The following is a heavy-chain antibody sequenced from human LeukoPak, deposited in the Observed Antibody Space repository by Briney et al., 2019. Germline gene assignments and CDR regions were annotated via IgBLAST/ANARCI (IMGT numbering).Heavy chain of an antibody. J-gene: IGHJ4*02. CDR3: AKDRRSSGFDY. CDR2: ISSSGSTI. Sequence: GGSLRLSCAASGFTFSDYYMSWIRQAPGKGLEWVSYISSSGSTIYYADSVKGRFTISRGNSKNTLYLQMNSLRAEDTAVYYCAKDRRSSGFDYWGQGTLVTVSS. D-gene: IGHD6-19*01. CDR1: GFTFSDYY. V-gene: IGHV3-11*01.